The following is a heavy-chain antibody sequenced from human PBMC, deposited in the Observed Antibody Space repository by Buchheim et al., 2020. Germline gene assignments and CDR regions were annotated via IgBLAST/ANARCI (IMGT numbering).Heavy chain of an antibody. CDR1: GFPFGSYA. J-gene: IGHJ5*02. Sequence: EVQLLESGGGLTQRGGSLRLSCSASGFPFGSYAMAWVRQAPGKGLEWVSTISATGARTFYADAVKGRFTISRDNSHNSLFLEMNHLRDRETALYLCTKGQCRIRNWFDPWGQGT. D-gene: IGHD2-15*01. CDR3: TKGQCRIRNWFDP. V-gene: IGHV3-23*01. CDR2: ISATGART.